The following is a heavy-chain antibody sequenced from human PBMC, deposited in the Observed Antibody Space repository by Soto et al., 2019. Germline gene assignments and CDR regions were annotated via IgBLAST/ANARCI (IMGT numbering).Heavy chain of an antibody. Sequence: GGSLRLSCAASGFTFSNYGMHWVRQAPGKGLEWVAVISYDGSNKYYADSVKGRFTISRDNSKNTLYLQMNSLRAEDTAVYYCAKDGQAVAGTDYFDYWGQGTLVTVS. D-gene: IGHD6-19*01. CDR1: GFTFSNYG. J-gene: IGHJ4*02. CDR3: AKDGQAVAGTDYFDY. V-gene: IGHV3-30*18. CDR2: ISYDGSNK.